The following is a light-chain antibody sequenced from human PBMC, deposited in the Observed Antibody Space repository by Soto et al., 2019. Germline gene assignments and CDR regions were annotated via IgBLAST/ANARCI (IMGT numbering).Light chain of an antibody. J-gene: IGKJ4*01. CDR1: QSVSSSY. CDR2: GAS. CDR3: QQDGSSPRAT. Sequence: EIVLTQSPGTLSLSPGERATLSCRASQSVSSSYLACYQQKPGQAPRLLIYGASSRATGIPDRFSGSGSGTDFTLTISRLEPEDFAVYYFQQDGSSPRATFGGGTKVEIK. V-gene: IGKV3-20*01.